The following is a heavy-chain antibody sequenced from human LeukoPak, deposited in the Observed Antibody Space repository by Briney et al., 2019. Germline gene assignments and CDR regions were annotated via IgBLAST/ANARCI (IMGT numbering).Heavy chain of an antibody. CDR1: GFSFSAFE. CDR3: ARDAYASGSHDY. J-gene: IGHJ4*02. D-gene: IGHD3-10*01. Sequence: PGGSLRLSCAASGFSFSAFEMNWVRQAPGKGLEWISYISSSYRTIYYADSVKGRFTVSRDNTKNSICLQMDSLRVEDTAVYYCARDAYASGSHDYWGQGTLVTVSS. V-gene: IGHV3-48*03. CDR2: ISSSYRTI.